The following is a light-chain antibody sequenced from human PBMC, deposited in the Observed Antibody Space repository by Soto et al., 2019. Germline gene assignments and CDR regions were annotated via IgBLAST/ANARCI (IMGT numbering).Light chain of an antibody. Sequence: QSALTQPASLSGSPGQSITISCTGTSSDVGSYNLVSWYQQHPGKAPKLMIYEGTKRPSGVSNRFSGYKSGNTSSLTSSGLPAEDDADYYCCSYSSPSTVLFGGGTKLTVL. J-gene: IGLJ2*01. V-gene: IGLV2-23*01. CDR1: SSDVGSYNL. CDR2: EGT. CDR3: CSYSSPSTVL.